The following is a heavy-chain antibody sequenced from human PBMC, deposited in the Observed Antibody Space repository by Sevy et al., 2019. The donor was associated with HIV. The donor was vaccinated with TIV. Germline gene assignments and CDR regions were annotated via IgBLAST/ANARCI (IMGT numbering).Heavy chain of an antibody. Sequence: GGSLRLSCEASGFNFSSFAMSWVRQVPGKGLEWVSTISGRGDNTYYADSVKGLFTASRDNSRNTLFLQMNILRAEHTAVYYCAKNPTTGIQLWDLFDYWGQGTLVTVSS. J-gene: IGHJ4*02. CDR3: AKNPTTGIQLWDLFDY. CDR1: GFNFSSFA. V-gene: IGHV3-23*01. CDR2: ISGRGDNT. D-gene: IGHD5-18*01.